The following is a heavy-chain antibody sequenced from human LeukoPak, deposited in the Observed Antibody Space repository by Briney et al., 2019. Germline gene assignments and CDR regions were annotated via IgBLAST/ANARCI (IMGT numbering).Heavy chain of an antibody. CDR2: INPSGGST. CDR1: GGTFSSYA. J-gene: IGHJ3*02. V-gene: IGHV1-46*01. D-gene: IGHD3-22*01. CDR3: ASLYDSSGYYYLGAFDI. Sequence: ASVKVSCKASGGTFSSYAISWVRQAPGQGLEWMGIINPSGGSTSYAQKFQGRVTMTRDTSTSTVYMELSSLRSEDTAVYYCASLYDSSGYYYLGAFDIWGQGTMVTVSS.